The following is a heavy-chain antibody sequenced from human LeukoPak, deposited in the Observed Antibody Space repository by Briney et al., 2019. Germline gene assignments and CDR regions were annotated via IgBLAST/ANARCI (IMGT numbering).Heavy chain of an antibody. CDR1: EFIFSGYW. CDR2: IKQDGSEK. J-gene: IGHJ4*02. CDR3: ARDGCVGAADY. D-gene: IGHD2-8*02. Sequence: EGSLRLSCAASEFIFSGYWMNWVRQAPGKGLEWVANIKQDGSEKQYVDSVRGRFTISRDNAKNSLYLQMNSLRVEDKAVYYCARDGCVGAADYWGQGTLVTVSS. V-gene: IGHV3-7*01.